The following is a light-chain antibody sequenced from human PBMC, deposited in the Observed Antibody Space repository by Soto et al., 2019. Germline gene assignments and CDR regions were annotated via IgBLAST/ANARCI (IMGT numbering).Light chain of an antibody. V-gene: IGKV1-39*01. CDR1: QSISSY. J-gene: IGKJ1*01. Sequence: DIQMTQSPSSLSASVGDRVTITCRASQSISSYLHWYQHKPGIAPQLLIYAASSLQSGVPSRFSGSGSGTDFTLTISSLQPEDFATYSCQQSYSLPWTFGQGTKVEIK. CDR2: AAS. CDR3: QQSYSLPWT.